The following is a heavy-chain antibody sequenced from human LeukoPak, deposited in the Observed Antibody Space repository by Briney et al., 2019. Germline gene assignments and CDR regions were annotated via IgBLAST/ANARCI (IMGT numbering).Heavy chain of an antibody. J-gene: IGHJ4*02. D-gene: IGHD1-14*01. V-gene: IGHV1-2*02. CDR2: INPNSGDT. Sequence: ASVKASCKASGYTLTDYYIHWMRQAPGQGLEWMGWINPNSGDTNLVQKFRGRVTLTRDTSTSTAYMELSSLRSDDTAVYYCARGLTTGFDFWGQGTLVTVSS. CDR3: ARGLTTGFDF. CDR1: GYTLTDYY.